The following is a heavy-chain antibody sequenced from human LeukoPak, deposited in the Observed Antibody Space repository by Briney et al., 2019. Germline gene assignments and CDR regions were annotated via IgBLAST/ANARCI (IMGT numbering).Heavy chain of an antibody. CDR1: GYSISSGHY. CDR3: ARHVYGRHQLQSYHFDY. V-gene: IGHV4-38-2*01. J-gene: IGHJ4*02. Sequence: SETLSLTCDVSGYSISSGHYWGWIRQSPGKGLEWIARMYKSGSTYFKSSLKSRVTISLDTPKNQFSLTLNSVTAADTAIYYCARHVYGRHQLQSYHFDYWGQGILVTLSS. CDR2: MYKSGST. D-gene: IGHD5-24*01.